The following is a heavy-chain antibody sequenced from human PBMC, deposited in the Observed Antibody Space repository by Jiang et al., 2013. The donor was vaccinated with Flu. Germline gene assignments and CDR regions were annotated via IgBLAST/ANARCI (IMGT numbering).Heavy chain of an antibody. CDR3: ARGEYCSSTSCPVPYYYGMDV. Sequence: GAEVKKPGASVKVSCKASGYTFTSYAMHWVRQAPGQRLEWMGWINAGNGNTKYSQKFQGRVTITRDTSASTAYMELSSLRSEDTAVYYCARGEYCSSTSCPVPYYYGMDVWGQGTTVTVSS. CDR2: INAGNGNT. V-gene: IGHV1-3*01. J-gene: IGHJ6*02. D-gene: IGHD2-2*01. CDR1: GYTFTSYA.